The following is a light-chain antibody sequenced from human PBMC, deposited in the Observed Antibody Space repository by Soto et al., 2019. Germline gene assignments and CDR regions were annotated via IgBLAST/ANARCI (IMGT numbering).Light chain of an antibody. V-gene: IGKV3-15*01. CDR3: QHYNYWPYT. J-gene: IGKJ2*01. Sequence: EIVLTQSPATLSLSPGERATLXXRASQSVNIYLAWYQQKPGQAPRXVIYDASTRATGVPARFSGSGSGTDFTLTISSLQSEDFAVYYCQHYNYWPYTFGQGTKVDI. CDR1: QSVNIY. CDR2: DAS.